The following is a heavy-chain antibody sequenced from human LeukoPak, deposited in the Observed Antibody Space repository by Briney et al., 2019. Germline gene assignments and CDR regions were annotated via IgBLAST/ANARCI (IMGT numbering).Heavy chain of an antibody. Sequence: GESLKISCKGSGYSFTSYWIGWVRQMPGKGLEWMGIIYPGDFDTRYSPSFQGQVTISADKSISTAYLQWSSLKASDTAMYYCARTYCSSTSCGGMDVWGKGTTVTVSS. J-gene: IGHJ6*04. V-gene: IGHV5-51*01. CDR3: ARTYCSSTSCGGMDV. CDR2: IYPGDFDT. D-gene: IGHD2-2*01. CDR1: GYSFTSYW.